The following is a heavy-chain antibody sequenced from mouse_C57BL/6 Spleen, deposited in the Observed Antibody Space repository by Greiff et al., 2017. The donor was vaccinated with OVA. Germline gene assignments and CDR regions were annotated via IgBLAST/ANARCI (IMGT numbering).Heavy chain of an antibody. D-gene: IGHD1-1*01. CDR2: ILPANGST. CDR1: GYTFTSYW. Sequence: VQLQQSGAELMKPGASVKLSCKASGYTFTSYWIEWVKQRPGQGLEWIGKILPANGSTNYNEKFKGKATFTADTSSNPAYMQLSSLTTEDSAIDYCARRDYYGSSFQFAYWGQGTLVTVSA. J-gene: IGHJ3*01. V-gene: IGHV1-9*01. CDR3: ARRDYYGSSFQFAY.